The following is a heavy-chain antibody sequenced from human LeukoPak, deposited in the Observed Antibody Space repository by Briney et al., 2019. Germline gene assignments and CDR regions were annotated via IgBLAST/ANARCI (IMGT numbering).Heavy chain of an antibody. V-gene: IGHV1-2*02. J-gene: IGHJ4*02. Sequence: ASVKVSCKASGYTFIGYYIHWVRQAPGQGLEWMGWINPNSGGTNYAQKFQGRVTITRDTSISTVYMELSRLRSDDTALYYCARFRYSYGFDYWGQGTLVTVSS. CDR2: INPNSGGT. CDR1: GYTFIGYY. D-gene: IGHD5-18*01. CDR3: ARFRYSYGFDY.